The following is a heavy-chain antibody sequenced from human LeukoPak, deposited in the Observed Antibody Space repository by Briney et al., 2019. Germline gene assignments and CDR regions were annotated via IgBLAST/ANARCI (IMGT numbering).Heavy chain of an antibody. CDR2: ISSSSTYI. CDR1: GFTFSSYS. Sequence: GGSLRLSCAASGFTFSSYSMNWVRQAPGKGLEWVSSISSSSTYIYYADSVKGRFTISRDNAKNSLYLQMNSLSAEETAVYYCPRDHAADIWGQGTMVTVSS. J-gene: IGHJ3*02. V-gene: IGHV3-21*01. CDR3: PRDHAADI.